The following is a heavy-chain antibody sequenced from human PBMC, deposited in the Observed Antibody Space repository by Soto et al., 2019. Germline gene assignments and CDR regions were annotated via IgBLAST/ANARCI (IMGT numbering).Heavy chain of an antibody. CDR1: GGSISSYY. D-gene: IGHD3-10*01. CDR3: ARSPGRGFGELHTYYYYMDV. V-gene: IGHV4-59*01. Sequence: SETLSLTCTISGGSISSYYWSWIRQPPGKGLEWIGYIYYSGSTNYNPSLKSRVTISVDTSKNQFSLKLSSVTAADTAVYYCARSPGRGFGELHTYYYYMDVWGKGTTVTVSS. CDR2: IYYSGST. J-gene: IGHJ6*03.